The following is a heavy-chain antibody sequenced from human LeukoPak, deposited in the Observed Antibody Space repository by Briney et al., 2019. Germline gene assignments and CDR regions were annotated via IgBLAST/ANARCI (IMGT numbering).Heavy chain of an antibody. CDR1: GDYITTTNYY. CDR3: ARRSRLYKHEATGYHDS. CDR2: VFYSGTT. V-gene: IGHV4-39*01. J-gene: IGHJ4*02. Sequence: RTSETLSLTCTVSGDYITTTNYYWAWIRQPPGKGLEWIASVFYSGTTYYHPSLKSRVIISMDTSRKQISLRLSSVTATDTAIYYCARRSRLYKHEATGYHDSWGQGTLVTVSS. D-gene: IGHD3-9*01.